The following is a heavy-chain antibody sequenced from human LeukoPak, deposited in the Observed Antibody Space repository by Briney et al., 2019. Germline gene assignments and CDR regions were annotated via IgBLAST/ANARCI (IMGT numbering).Heavy chain of an antibody. Sequence: GASVKVSCKASGYTFTSYDINWVRQATGQGLEWMGWMNPNSGNTGYAQKFQGRVTMTRNTSISTAYMELSSLRSEDTAVYYCARGRYSSGWYLTGLYYYGMDVWGQGTTVTVSS. CDR3: ARGRYSSGWYLTGLYYYGMDV. J-gene: IGHJ6*02. CDR1: GYTFTSYD. D-gene: IGHD6-19*01. V-gene: IGHV1-8*01. CDR2: MNPNSGNT.